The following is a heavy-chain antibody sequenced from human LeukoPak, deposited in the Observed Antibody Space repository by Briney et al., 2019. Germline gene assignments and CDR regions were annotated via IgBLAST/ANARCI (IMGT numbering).Heavy chain of an antibody. Sequence: SVKVSCKASGGTFSSYAISWVRQAPGQGLEWMGGIIPIFGTANYAQKFQGRVTITADESTSTAYMELSSLRSEDTAVYYCASSGELRVYYFYYGMDVWGQGTTVTVSS. CDR2: IIPIFGTA. J-gene: IGHJ6*02. CDR3: ASSGELRVYYFYYGMDV. CDR1: GGTFSSYA. D-gene: IGHD2-15*01. V-gene: IGHV1-69*01.